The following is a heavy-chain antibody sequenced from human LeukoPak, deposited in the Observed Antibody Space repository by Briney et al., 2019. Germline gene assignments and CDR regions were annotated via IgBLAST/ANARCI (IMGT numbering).Heavy chain of an antibody. J-gene: IGHJ4*02. CDR1: GGTFSSYA. CDR3: ARDSVAVAGTNHFDY. Sequence: SVKLSCKASGGTFSSYAISWVRQAPGQGLEWMGRIIPILGIANYAQKFQGRVTITADKSTSTAYMELSSLRSEDTAVYYCARDSVAVAGTNHFDYWGQGTLVTVSS. V-gene: IGHV1-69*04. D-gene: IGHD6-19*01. CDR2: IIPILGIA.